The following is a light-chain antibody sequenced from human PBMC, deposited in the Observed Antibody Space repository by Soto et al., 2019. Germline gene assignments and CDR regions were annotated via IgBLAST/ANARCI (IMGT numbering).Light chain of an antibody. CDR3: QQYDNLPIT. CDR1: QDISNY. CDR2: DAS. Sequence: DIQMTQSPSSLSASVGDRVTITCQAGQDISNYLNWYQQKPGKAPKLLFYDASNLETGVPSRFSGSGSGTDFTFTISSLQPEDIATYYCQQYDNLPITFGQGTRLEIK. V-gene: IGKV1-33*01. J-gene: IGKJ5*01.